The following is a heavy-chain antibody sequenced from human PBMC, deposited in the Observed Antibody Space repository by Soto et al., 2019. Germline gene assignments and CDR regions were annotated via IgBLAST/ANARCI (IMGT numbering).Heavy chain of an antibody. V-gene: IGHV1-3*01. CDR3: ARVDGTY. Sequence: HWVRQAPGQGLEWMGWINAGNGNTKDSPKFQGRVTITKDTSARTAYMELNSLRSEDTAVYHCARVDGTYWGQGTLVTV. J-gene: IGHJ4*02. CDR2: INAGNGNT. D-gene: IGHD1-26*01.